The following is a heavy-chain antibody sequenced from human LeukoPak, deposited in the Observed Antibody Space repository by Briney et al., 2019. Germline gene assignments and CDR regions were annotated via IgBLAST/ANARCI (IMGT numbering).Heavy chain of an antibody. V-gene: IGHV3-21*01. D-gene: IGHD1-26*01. CDR3: TRSGRGGAFDI. J-gene: IGHJ3*02. CDR2: ISSSSSYI. Sequence: GGSLRLSCAASGFTFSSYSMNWVRQAPGKGLEWVSSISSSSSYIYYADSVKGRFTISGDNAKNTLYLQMNSLRVDDTAVYYCTRSGRGGAFDIWGQGTTVTVSS. CDR1: GFTFSSYS.